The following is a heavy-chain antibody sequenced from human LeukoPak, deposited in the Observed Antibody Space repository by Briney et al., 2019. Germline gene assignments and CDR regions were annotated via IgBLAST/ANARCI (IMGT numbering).Heavy chain of an antibody. J-gene: IGHJ4*02. CDR3: AGSMTTVSHFDY. CDR1: GGSFSGYY. Sequence: SETLSLTCAVYGGSFSGYYWSWIRQPPGKGLEWIGEINHSGSTNYNPSLKSRVTISVDTSKNQFSLKLSSVTAADTAVYYCAGSMTTVSHFDYWGQGTLVTVSS. CDR2: INHSGST. V-gene: IGHV4-34*01. D-gene: IGHD4-17*01.